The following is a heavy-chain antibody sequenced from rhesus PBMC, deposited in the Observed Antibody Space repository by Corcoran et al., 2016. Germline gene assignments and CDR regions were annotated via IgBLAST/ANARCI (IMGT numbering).Heavy chain of an antibody. V-gene: IGHV4-173*01. CDR1: GGSISSNW. Sequence: QLQLQESGPGLVKPSETLSLTCAVSGGSISSNWWSWIRQPPGKGLEWNGRISGSDATPSHKPSLKSQVTLSPDTSKNQLSLKLLSGPAADTAVDYCAQAPVPARGFGVLTAPPGYWGQGVLVTVSS. D-gene: IGHD2-15*01. CDR2: ISGSDATP. J-gene: IGHJ4*01. CDR3: AQAPVPARGFGVLTAPPGY.